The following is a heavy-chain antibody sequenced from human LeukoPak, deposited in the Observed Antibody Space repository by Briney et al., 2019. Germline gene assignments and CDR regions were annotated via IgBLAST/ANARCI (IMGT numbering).Heavy chain of an antibody. CDR1: GFTFSSYW. Sequence: TGGSLRLSCAASGFTFSSYWMHWVRQAPGKGLVWVSRINSDGSSTTYADSVKSRFTTSRDNAKNTLYLQMSSLRVEDTAVYYCANGYSSTYYNALDIRGQGTMVTVSS. CDR2: INSDGSST. CDR3: ANGYSSTYYNALDI. J-gene: IGHJ3*02. D-gene: IGHD6-13*01. V-gene: IGHV3-74*01.